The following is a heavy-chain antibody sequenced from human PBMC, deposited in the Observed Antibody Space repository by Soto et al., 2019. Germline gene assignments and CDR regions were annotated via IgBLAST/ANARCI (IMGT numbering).Heavy chain of an antibody. CDR1: GYTFTGYY. CDR3: AREERGWFGDRDNWFDP. J-gene: IGHJ5*02. D-gene: IGHD3-10*01. Sequence: ASVKVSCKASGYTFTGYYMHWVRQAPGQGLEWMGWINPNSGGTNYAQKFQGRVTMTRDTSINTAYMELSRLRSDDTAVYYCAREERGWFGDRDNWFDPWGQGTLVTVSS. CDR2: INPNSGGT. V-gene: IGHV1-2*02.